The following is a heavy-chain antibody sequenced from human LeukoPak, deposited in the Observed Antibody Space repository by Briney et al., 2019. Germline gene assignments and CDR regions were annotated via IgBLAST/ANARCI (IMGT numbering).Heavy chain of an antibody. D-gene: IGHD6-13*01. V-gene: IGHV4-59*01. Sequence: SETLSLTCTVSGGSISSYYWSWIRQPPGKGLEWIGYIYFSGSTNYNPSLKSRVTISVDTSKNRFSLRLSSVTAADTAVYYCARNAGYSSIYWYFDLWGRGTLVTVSS. CDR1: GGSISSYY. CDR3: ARNAGYSSIYWYFDL. CDR2: IYFSGST. J-gene: IGHJ2*01.